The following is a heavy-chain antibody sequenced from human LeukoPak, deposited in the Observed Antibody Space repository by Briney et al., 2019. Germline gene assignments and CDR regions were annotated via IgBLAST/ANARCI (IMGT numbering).Heavy chain of an antibody. CDR1: GFTFDDYA. D-gene: IGHD2-2*02. CDR2: ISRNSGNI. CDR3: HPLAYTNN. V-gene: IGHV3-9*01. J-gene: IGHJ4*02. Sequence: GRSLRLSCATSGFTFDDYAMHWVRQAPGKGLEWVSGISRNSGNIGYADSVKGRFTISRDNAKNTLYLQMDSLRAEDTAVYYCHPLAYTNNWGQGTLVTVSS.